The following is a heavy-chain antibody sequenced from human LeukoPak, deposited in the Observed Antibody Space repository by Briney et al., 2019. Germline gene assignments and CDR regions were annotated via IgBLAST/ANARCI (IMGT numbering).Heavy chain of an antibody. D-gene: IGHD3-9*01. J-gene: IGHJ4*02. V-gene: IGHV3-74*03. CDR2: VRPEGTTT. CDR3: ARDLDWILFDY. CDR1: GFTFSSYS. Sequence: GGSLRLSCAASGFTFSSYSMNWVRQAPGKGLVWVSRVRPEGTTTAYADSVKGRFTISRDNAKNTLFLQMNSLSAEDTAVYYCARDLDWILFDYWGQGTLVTVSS.